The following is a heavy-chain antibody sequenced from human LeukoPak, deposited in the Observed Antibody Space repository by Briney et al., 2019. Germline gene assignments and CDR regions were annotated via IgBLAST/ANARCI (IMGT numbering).Heavy chain of an antibody. CDR1: GGSISSYY. J-gene: IGHJ4*02. D-gene: IGHD6-19*01. Sequence: SETLSLTCTVSGGSISSYYWTWIRQPPEKGLEWIGYIYYSGSTRYNPSLESRDTISVDTSKNQFSLKLSSVTAADTAVYYCARHRYSSGWSDYDYWGQGILVTVSS. CDR2: IYYSGST. CDR3: ARHRYSSGWSDYDY. V-gene: IGHV4-59*08.